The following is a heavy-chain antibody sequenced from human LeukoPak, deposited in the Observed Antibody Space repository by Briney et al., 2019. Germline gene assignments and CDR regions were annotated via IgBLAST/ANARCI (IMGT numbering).Heavy chain of an antibody. Sequence: GGSLRLSCAASGFTFSSCWMSWVRQAPGKGLEWVANIKQDGSEEYYVDSVKGRFSISRDNAKNSLYLQMNSLRAEDTALYYCAKDKDSSGWRGWFDPWGQGTLVTVSS. D-gene: IGHD6-19*01. J-gene: IGHJ5*02. CDR2: IKQDGSEE. CDR3: AKDKDSSGWRGWFDP. V-gene: IGHV3-7*03. CDR1: GFTFSSCW.